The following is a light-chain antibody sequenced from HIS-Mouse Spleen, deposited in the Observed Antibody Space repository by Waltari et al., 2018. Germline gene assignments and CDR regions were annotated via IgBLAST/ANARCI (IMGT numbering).Light chain of an antibody. CDR2: GNS. V-gene: IGLV1-40*01. J-gene: IGLJ1*01. CDR1: SSNIGAGYD. CDR3: QSYDSSLSHV. Sequence: QSVLTQPPSVSGAPGQRVTISCTGISSNIGAGYDVSWYQQRPGTDPNLLIYGNSNRPSGVPDRFSGSKSGTSASLAITGLQAEDEADYYCQSYDSSLSHVFGTGTKVTVL.